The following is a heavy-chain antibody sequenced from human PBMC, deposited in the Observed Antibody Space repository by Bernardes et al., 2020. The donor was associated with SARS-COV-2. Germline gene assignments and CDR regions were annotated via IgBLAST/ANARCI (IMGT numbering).Heavy chain of an antibody. Sequence: GGSLRLCCTACGFTCSSSAMHWVRQAPGKGPEWVEVISNDGSIKYYTDSVKGRFTISRDNSKNTLYLLMNSLRTDDTAVYYCTRGLELELITWFDYWGQGTLVTVSS. CDR3: TRGLELELITWFDY. J-gene: IGHJ4*02. V-gene: IGHV3-30-3*01. D-gene: IGHD1-7*01. CDR1: GFTCSSSA. CDR2: ISNDGSIK.